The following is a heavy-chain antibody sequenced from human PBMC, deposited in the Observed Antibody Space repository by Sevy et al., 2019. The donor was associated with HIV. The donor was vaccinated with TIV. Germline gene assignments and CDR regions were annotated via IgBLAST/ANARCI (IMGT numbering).Heavy chain of an antibody. V-gene: IGHV3-30*02. CDR1: GLTFSHYG. Sequence: GGSLRLSCEVSGLTFSHYGVHWVRQAPGQGLEWVAFIQYDGRNKDYGESVKGRFTISRDNSKNTLYLQMNSLRLEDTAVYYCAKNTAAVGLGGFDYWGQGALVTVSS. J-gene: IGHJ4*02. CDR3: AKNTAAVGLGGFDY. D-gene: IGHD6-13*01. CDR2: IQYDGRNK.